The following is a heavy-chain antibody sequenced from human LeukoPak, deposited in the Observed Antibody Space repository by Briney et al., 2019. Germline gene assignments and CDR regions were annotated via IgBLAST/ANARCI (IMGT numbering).Heavy chain of an antibody. J-gene: IGHJ3*02. CDR2: INHSGST. D-gene: IGHD1-26*01. CDR3: ARNFLGRSPKAFDI. V-gene: IGHV4-34*01. CDR1: GGSFSGYY. Sequence: SETLSLTCAVYGGSFSGYYWSWIRQPPGKGLEWIGEINHSGSTNYNPSLKSRVTISVDTSKNQFSLKLSSVTAADTAVYYCARNFLGRSPKAFDIWGQGTMVTVSS.